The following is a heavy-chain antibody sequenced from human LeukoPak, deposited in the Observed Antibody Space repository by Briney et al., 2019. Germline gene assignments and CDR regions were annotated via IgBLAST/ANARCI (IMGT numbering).Heavy chain of an antibody. CDR1: GFTFSSYW. CDR2: IKQDGSEK. V-gene: IGHV3-7*01. Sequence: GGSLRLSCAASGFTFSSYWMSWVRQAPGKGLEWVANIKQDGSEKYYVVSVKGRFTISRDNAKSSLYLQMNSLRAEDTAVYYCVTGSSWPDYWGQGTLVTVSS. CDR3: VTGSSWPDY. D-gene: IGHD6-13*01. J-gene: IGHJ4*02.